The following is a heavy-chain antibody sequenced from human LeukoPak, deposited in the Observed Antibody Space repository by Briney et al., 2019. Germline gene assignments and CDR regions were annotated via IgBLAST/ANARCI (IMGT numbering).Heavy chain of an antibody. J-gene: IGHJ4*02. D-gene: IGHD1-26*01. Sequence: PGGSLRLSCAASGFTFSSYAMNWVRQAPGKGLEWVSSISSSSSYIYYADSVKGRFTISRDNAKNSLYLQMNSLRAEDTAVYYCARKGVGATVVDYWGQGTLVIVSS. V-gene: IGHV3-21*01. CDR2: ISSSSSYI. CDR1: GFTFSSYA. CDR3: ARKGVGATVVDY.